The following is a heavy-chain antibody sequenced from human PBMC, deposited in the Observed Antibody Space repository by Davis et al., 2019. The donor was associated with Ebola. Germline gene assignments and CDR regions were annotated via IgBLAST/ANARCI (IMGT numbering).Heavy chain of an antibody. CDR1: GFTFSDNY. CDR3: ASLGYKVY. J-gene: IGHJ4*02. D-gene: IGHD5-24*01. CDR2: ISYSGATI. Sequence: GGSLRLSCAASGFTFSDNYMTWIRQAPGKGLEWVAYISYSGATIYYADSVKGRFTISRDNAKNSLHLQMNSLRAEDTAVYYCASLGYKVYWGQGTLVTVSS. V-gene: IGHV3-11*04.